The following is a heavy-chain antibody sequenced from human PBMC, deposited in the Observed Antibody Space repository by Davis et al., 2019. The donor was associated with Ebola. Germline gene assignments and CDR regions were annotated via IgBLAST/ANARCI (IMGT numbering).Heavy chain of an antibody. J-gene: IGHJ6*02. CDR1: GFTFTSSA. CDR2: IVVGSGNT. V-gene: IGHV1-58*01. CDR3: AAVPLYSSSWYGYTGMDV. Sequence: SVKVSCKASGFTFTSSAVQWVRQARGQRLEWIGWIVVGSGNTNYAQKFQERVTITRDMSTSTAYMELSSLRSEDTAVYYCAAVPLYSSSWYGYTGMDVWGQGTTVTVSS. D-gene: IGHD6-13*01.